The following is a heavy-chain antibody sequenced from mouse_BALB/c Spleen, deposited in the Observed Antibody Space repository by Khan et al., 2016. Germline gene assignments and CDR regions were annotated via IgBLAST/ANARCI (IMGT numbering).Heavy chain of an antibody. CDR2: IWGDGST. CDR1: GFSITGFA. Sequence: QVQLKESGPGLVAPSQSLSITCTVSGFSITGFAVNWVRQPPGKGLEWQGVIWGDGSTDYDSTLTSRLSISKDNSKSQVFVKMNSLQTDNTVRCYCASYFCFDGVFAYCDQKTLVTFSA. CDR3: ASYFCFDGVFAY. J-gene: IGHJ3*01. D-gene: IGHD2-2*01. V-gene: IGHV2-6-7*01.